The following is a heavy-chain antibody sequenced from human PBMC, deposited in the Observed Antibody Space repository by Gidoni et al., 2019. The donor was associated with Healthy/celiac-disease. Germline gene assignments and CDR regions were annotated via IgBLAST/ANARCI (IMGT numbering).Heavy chain of an antibody. Sequence: QLHLPESGPGLVKPSETLSLTCTVSCGSISSSSYYWGWIRQPPGKGLEWIGSIYYSGSTYYNPSLKSRVTISVDTSKNQFSLKLSSVTAADTAVYYCARQEFIAAAGGVWYFDLWGRGTLVTVSS. V-gene: IGHV4-39*01. J-gene: IGHJ2*01. CDR3: ARQEFIAAAGGVWYFDL. D-gene: IGHD6-13*01. CDR2: IYYSGST. CDR1: CGSISSSSYY.